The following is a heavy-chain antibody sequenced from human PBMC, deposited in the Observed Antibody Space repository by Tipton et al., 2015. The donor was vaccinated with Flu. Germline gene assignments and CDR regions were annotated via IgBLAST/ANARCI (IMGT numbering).Heavy chain of an antibody. CDR3: ARKIYGTTHFDC. D-gene: IGHD1-1*01. Sequence: SLRLSCAASGFTFSSYEMNWVRQAPEKGLDWSAYIDSSGSTIFYTDSVKGRFTISRDNAKNSLYLQMNSLRAEDTAVYYCARKIYGTTHFDCWGQGTLVTVSS. CDR1: GFTFSSYE. J-gene: IGHJ4*02. V-gene: IGHV3-48*03. CDR2: IDSSGSTI.